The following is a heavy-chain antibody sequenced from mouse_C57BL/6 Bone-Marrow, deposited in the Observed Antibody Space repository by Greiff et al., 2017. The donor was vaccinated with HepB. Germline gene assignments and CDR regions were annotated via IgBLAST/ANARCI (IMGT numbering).Heavy chain of an antibody. CDR2: IWSGGST. CDR3: AREGYYGSSYGWYFDV. D-gene: IGHD1-1*01. V-gene: IGHV2-2*01. J-gene: IGHJ1*03. Sequence: QVQLKESGPGLVQPSQSLSITCTVSGFSFTSYGVHWVRQSPGKGLEWLGVIWSGGSTDYNAAFISRLSISKDNPKSQVFFKMNRLQADDTAIYYCAREGYYGSSYGWYFDVWGTGTTVTVSS. CDR1: GFSFTSYG.